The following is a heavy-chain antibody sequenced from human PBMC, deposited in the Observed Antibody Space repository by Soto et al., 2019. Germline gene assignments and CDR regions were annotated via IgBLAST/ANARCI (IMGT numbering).Heavy chain of an antibody. J-gene: IGHJ4*02. CDR1: GGSISSSSYY. CDR3: ARRTYVYSSSPYYFDY. CDR2: INYSGST. Sequence: LQLQESGPGLVKPSETLSLTCTVSGGSISSSSYYWGWIRQPPGKGLEWIGTINYSGSTYYNPSLKSRVTISVDTSKNQFSLKLSSVTAADTAVYYCARRTYVYSSSPYYFDYWGQGTLVTVSS. V-gene: IGHV4-39*01. D-gene: IGHD6-13*01.